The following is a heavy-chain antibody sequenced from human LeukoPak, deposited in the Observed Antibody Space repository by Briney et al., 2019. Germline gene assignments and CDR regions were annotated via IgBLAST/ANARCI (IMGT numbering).Heavy chain of an antibody. CDR1: GGSISSYY. CDR2: IYTSGGT. CDR3: ARGVYYYDSSGYYPDAFDI. Sequence: SETLSLTCTVSGGSISSYYWSWIRQPAGKGLECIGRIYTSGGTNYNPSLKSRVTMSVDTSKNQFSLKLSSVTAADTAVYYCARGVYYYDSSGYYPDAFDIWGQGTMVTVSS. V-gene: IGHV4-4*07. D-gene: IGHD3-22*01. J-gene: IGHJ3*02.